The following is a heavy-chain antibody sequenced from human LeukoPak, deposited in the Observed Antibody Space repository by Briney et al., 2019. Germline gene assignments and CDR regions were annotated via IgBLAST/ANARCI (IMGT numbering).Heavy chain of an antibody. CDR2: IYHSGTT. J-gene: IGHJ4*02. Sequence: SETLSLTCTVSGYSISSGYYWGWIRQPPGKGLEWIGSIYHSGTTYYNSSLKSRVTISVDTSKNQFSLRLSSVTAADTAVYYCARGTSTIVATFSYWGQGTLVTVSS. CDR1: GYSISSGYY. CDR3: ARGTSTIVATFSY. D-gene: IGHD5-12*01. V-gene: IGHV4-38-2*02.